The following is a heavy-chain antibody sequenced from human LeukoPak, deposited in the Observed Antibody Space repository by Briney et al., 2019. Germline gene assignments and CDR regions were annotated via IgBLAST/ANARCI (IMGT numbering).Heavy chain of an antibody. CDR2: INSDGSST. V-gene: IGHV3-74*01. J-gene: IGHJ4*02. CDR3: AREMDTAMAANFFDY. CDR1: GFTFSSYW. Sequence: PGGSLRLSCAASGFTFSSYWMHWVRQAPGKGLVWVSRINSDGSSTSYADSVKGRFTISRDNAKNTLYLQMNSLRAEDTAVYYCAREMDTAMAANFFDYWGQGTLVTVSS. D-gene: IGHD5-18*01.